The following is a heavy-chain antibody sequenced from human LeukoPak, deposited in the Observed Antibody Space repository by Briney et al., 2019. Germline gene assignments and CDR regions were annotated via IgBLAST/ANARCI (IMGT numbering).Heavy chain of an antibody. V-gene: IGHV4-59*01. CDR2: ICSSGST. Sequence: SETLSLTCTVSGGSISSYYWNWLRQPPGKGLEWIGYICSSGSTTYNPSLKSRVTISVDTSKNQFSLKLNSVTAADTAVYYCARNRLNYYYMDVWGKGTTVTVSS. CDR3: ARNRLNYYYMDV. D-gene: IGHD3-16*02. CDR1: GGSISSYY. J-gene: IGHJ6*03.